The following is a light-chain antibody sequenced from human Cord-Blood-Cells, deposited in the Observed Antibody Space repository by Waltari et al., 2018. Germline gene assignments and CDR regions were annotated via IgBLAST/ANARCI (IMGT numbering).Light chain of an antibody. J-gene: IGLJ2*01. CDR3: YSAADNNLV. CDR2: KDS. CDR1: VLAKKY. Sequence: SYELTQPSSVSVSPGQTARITCPGDVLAKKYARWFQQKPGQAPVLVIYKDSERPSGIPERFAGSSAGTTVTLTISWAQVEDEADYYCYSAADNNLVFGGGTKLTVL. V-gene: IGLV3-27*01.